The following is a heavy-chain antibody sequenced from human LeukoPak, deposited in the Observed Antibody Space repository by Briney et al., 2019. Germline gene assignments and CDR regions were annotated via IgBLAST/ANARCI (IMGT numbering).Heavy chain of an antibody. D-gene: IGHD6-19*01. CDR3: ARVTKAVAGKRIFDY. CDR1: GGSFSGYY. J-gene: IGHJ4*02. V-gene: IGHV4-34*01. Sequence: SETLSLTCAVYGGSFSGYYWSWIRQPPGKGLEWIGEINHSGSTNYNPSLKSRVTISVDTSKNQFSLKLSSVTAADTAVYYCARVTKAVAGKRIFDYWGQGTLVTVSS. CDR2: INHSGST.